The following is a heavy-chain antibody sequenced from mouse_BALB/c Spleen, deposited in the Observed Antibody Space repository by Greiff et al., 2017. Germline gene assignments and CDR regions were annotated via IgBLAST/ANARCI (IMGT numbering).Heavy chain of an antibody. CDR3: ARGNYDYYYAMDY. CDR2: ISSGSSTI. Sequence: EVKLVESGGGLVQPGGSRKLSCAASGFTFSSFGMHWVRQAPEKGLEWVAYISSGSSTIYYADTVKGRFTISRDNPKNTLFLQMTSLRSEDTAMYYCARGNYDYYYAMDYWGQGTSVTVSS. CDR1: GFTFSSFG. J-gene: IGHJ4*01. D-gene: IGHD2-4*01. V-gene: IGHV5-17*02.